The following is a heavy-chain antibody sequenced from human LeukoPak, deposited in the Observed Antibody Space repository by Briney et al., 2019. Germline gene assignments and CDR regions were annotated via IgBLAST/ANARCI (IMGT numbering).Heavy chain of an antibody. D-gene: IGHD2-15*01. J-gene: IGHJ4*02. CDR2: VSSGGSLI. Sequence: GGSLRLSCEASGFTFNTYSMNWVRQAPGKGLEWVAAVSSGGSLIKYAESVKGRFTISRDNTKNSVFLHMTGLGGEDTGVYYCAREGRRISALDYWGQGTLVTVSS. CDR1: GFTFNTYS. V-gene: IGHV3-21*01. CDR3: AREGRRISALDY.